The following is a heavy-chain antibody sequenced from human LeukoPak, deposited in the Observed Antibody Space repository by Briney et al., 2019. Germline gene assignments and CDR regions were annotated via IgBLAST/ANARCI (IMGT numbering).Heavy chain of an antibody. CDR2: ISTTGSTI. CDR1: GFTFSSYE. Sequence: GGSLRLSCAASGFTFSSYEMNWVRQAPGKGLEWISYISTTGSTIYYIDSVKGRFTISRDNAKNSLYLQMNSLRAEDTAVYYCARSGYYPDYWGQGTLVTVSS. CDR3: ARSGYYPDY. V-gene: IGHV3-48*03. D-gene: IGHD3-22*01. J-gene: IGHJ4*02.